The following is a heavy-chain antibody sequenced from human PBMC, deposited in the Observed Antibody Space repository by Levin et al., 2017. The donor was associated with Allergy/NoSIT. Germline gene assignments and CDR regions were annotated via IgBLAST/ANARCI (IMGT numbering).Heavy chain of an antibody. V-gene: IGHV1-18*01. J-gene: IGHJ3*02. D-gene: IGHD2-21*02. CDR1: GYTFTSYG. Sequence: PVASVKVSCKASGYTFTSYGISWVRQAPGQGLEWMGWISAYNGNTNYAQKLQGRVTMTTDTSTSTAYMELRSLRSDDTAVYYCARDYAYCGGDCYSWNAFDIWGQGTMVTVSS. CDR2: ISAYNGNT. CDR3: ARDYAYCGGDCYSWNAFDI.